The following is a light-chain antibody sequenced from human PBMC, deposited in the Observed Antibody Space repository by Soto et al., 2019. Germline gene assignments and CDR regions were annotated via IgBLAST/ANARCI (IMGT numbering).Light chain of an antibody. CDR2: GNS. Sequence: QLVLTQPPSVSGAPGQRVTISCTGSSSNIGAGYDVHWYQQLPGTAPKLLIYGNSNRPSGVPDRFSGSKSGTSASLAITGLQAEDEADYYCQSYDSNFWVFGGGTKVTVL. V-gene: IGLV1-40*01. J-gene: IGLJ3*02. CDR1: SSNIGAGYD. CDR3: QSYDSNFWV.